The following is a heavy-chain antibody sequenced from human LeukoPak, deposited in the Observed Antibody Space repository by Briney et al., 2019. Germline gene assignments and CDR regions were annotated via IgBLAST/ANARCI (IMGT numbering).Heavy chain of an antibody. Sequence: PSETLSLTCTVSGGSTSSYYWSWIRQPAGKGLEWIGRIHTTGSTNYNPSLKSRVTMSVDTSKNQFSLKLTSVIAADTAVYYCARDQYYYGSGSYIDYWGQGTLVTVSS. CDR3: ARDQYYYGSGSYIDY. D-gene: IGHD3-10*01. CDR2: IHTTGST. J-gene: IGHJ4*02. CDR1: GGSTSSYY. V-gene: IGHV4-4*07.